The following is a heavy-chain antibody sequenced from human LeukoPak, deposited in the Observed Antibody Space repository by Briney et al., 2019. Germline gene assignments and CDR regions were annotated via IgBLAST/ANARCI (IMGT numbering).Heavy chain of an antibody. D-gene: IGHD6-19*01. J-gene: IGHJ4*02. CDR1: GFAFNSYE. CDR2: ISSSGSIK. Sequence: GVSLRLSCIASGFAFNSYEMNWVRQAPGKGLEWVSYISSSGSIKHYADSVKGRFTISRDNAKNSLYLQMNSLRAEDTAVYYCARARYTSGWETLDYWGQGTLVTVSS. V-gene: IGHV3-48*03. CDR3: ARARYTSGWETLDY.